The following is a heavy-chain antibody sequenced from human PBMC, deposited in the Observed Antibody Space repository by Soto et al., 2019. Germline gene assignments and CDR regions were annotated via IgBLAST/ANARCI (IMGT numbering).Heavy chain of an antibody. D-gene: IGHD3-9*01. Sequence: KPGGSLRLSCAASGFTFSDYYMSWIRQAPGKGLEWVSYISSSGSTIYYADSVKGRFTISRDNAKNSLYLQMNSLRAEDTAVYYCARDGVSSWLSKRNWFDPWGQGTLVTVSS. CDR3: ARDGVSSWLSKRNWFDP. CDR1: GFTFSDYY. V-gene: IGHV3-11*01. J-gene: IGHJ5*02. CDR2: ISSSGSTI.